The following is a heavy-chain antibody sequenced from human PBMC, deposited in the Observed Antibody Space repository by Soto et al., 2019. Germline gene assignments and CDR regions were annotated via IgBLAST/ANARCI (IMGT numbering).Heavy chain of an antibody. CDR2: IYWDDDK. CDR3: AHIVLRAVCGLVTATAFHFDF. D-gene: IGHD5-18*01. J-gene: IGHJ4*02. V-gene: IGHV2-5*02. Sequence: QITLNESGPTVVRPTETLTLTCRFSGFSLTTSGVGVGWIRQSPGKAPEWLALIYWDDDKRYSASLKGRLIIPKHISKSQVVLTVSYLDPTDSAIYYFAHIVLRAVCGLVTATAFHFDFWGQGTPVAASS. CDR1: GFSLTTSGVG.